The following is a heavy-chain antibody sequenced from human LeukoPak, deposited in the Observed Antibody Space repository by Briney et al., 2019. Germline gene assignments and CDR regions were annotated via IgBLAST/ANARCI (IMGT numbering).Heavy chain of an antibody. J-gene: IGHJ4*02. CDR1: GCTFYEYA. V-gene: IGHV3-9*03. D-gene: IGHD6-19*01. CDR3: AKGGGSTLIAVAGRSFDY. Sequence: GGSLRLSCAASGCTFYEYAMDGVRQAPGQGLEWVSGISWNSDSIGYADSVKGRFTISRDNAKNSVYLQMNSLRAEDMAVYYCAKGGGSTLIAVAGRSFDYWGQGTLVTVSS. CDR2: ISWNSDSI.